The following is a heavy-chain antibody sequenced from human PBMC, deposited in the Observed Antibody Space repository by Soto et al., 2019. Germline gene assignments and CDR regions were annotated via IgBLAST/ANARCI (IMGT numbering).Heavy chain of an antibody. V-gene: IGHV1-18*01. CDR2: INTSNDNK. CDR1: GYTFTNYG. CDR3: ARGGVTTLNNWFDP. D-gene: IGHD4-4*01. Sequence: GASVKVSCKASGYTFTNYGISWVRQAPGEGLEWVGWINTSNDNKLYAQKLQGRLTLTTDTSTSTAYMDLTTLSSVTAADTAVYYCARGGVTTLNNWFDPWGQGTLVTVSS. J-gene: IGHJ5*02.